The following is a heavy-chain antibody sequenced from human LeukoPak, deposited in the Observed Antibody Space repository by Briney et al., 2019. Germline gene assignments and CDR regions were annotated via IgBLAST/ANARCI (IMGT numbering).Heavy chain of an antibody. CDR3: ARALKQWLVLVGY. D-gene: IGHD6-19*01. Sequence: ASVKVSCKASGYTFTSYGISWVRQAPGQGLEWMGIINPSGGSTSYAQKFQGRVTMTRDTSTSTVYMELSSLRSEDTAVYYCARALKQWLVLVGYWGQGTLVTVSS. CDR1: GYTFTSYG. V-gene: IGHV1-46*01. J-gene: IGHJ4*02. CDR2: INPSGGST.